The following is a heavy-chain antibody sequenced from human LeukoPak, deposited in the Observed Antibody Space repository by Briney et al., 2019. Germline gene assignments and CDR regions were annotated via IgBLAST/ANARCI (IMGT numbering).Heavy chain of an antibody. Sequence: GGSLRLSCAASGFTFSSYSMNWVRQAPGKGLEWVSYISSSSSTIYYADSVKGRFTISRDNAKNSLYLQMNSLRAQDTAVYYCARDAYSYGSPYSYYYYMDVWGKGTTVPVSS. CDR1: GFTFSSYS. J-gene: IGHJ6*03. D-gene: IGHD5-18*01. CDR2: ISSSSSTI. CDR3: ARDAYSYGSPYSYYYYMDV. V-gene: IGHV3-48*04.